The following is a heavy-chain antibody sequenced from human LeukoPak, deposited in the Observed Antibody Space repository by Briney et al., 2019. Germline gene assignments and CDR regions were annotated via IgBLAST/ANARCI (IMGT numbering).Heavy chain of an antibody. Sequence: SETLSLTCTISGDSISRYYWSWIRQPPGKGLEWIGFIYYSGSTSYNPSLKSRVTISVATSKNQFSLKMSSVTAADTAVYYCARHVPFTHALASWGQGTLVTVSS. D-gene: IGHD2-2*01. J-gene: IGHJ4*02. V-gene: IGHV4-59*08. CDR3: ARHVPFTHALAS. CDR1: GDSISRYY. CDR2: IYYSGST.